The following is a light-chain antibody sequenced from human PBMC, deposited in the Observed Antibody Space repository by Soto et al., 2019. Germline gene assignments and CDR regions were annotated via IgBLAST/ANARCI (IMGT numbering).Light chain of an antibody. CDR3: QQYNNWPLT. CDR2: GAS. J-gene: IGKJ4*01. V-gene: IGKV3-15*01. CDR1: QSVNNN. Sequence: EIVMTQSPATLSVSPGERATLSCRASQSVNNNLAWYQQKPGQAPRLLIYGASARATGIPARFSGSGSGTELTLTISSLQSEDFAVYYCQQYNNWPLTFGGGTNVEIK.